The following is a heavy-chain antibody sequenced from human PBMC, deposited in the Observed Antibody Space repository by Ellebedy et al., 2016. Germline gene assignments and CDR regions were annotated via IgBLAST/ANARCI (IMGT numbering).Heavy chain of an antibody. Sequence: ETLSLXXAASGFSVNTFFMSWVRQAPGKGLEWVSTISAGGDNTRFADSVKGRFTISRDNSRYTLYLQKDSLTAADTAVYYCYYGHYSGFWGQGTLVTVSS. CDR2: ISAGGDNT. CDR1: GFSVNTFF. J-gene: IGHJ4*02. V-gene: IGHV3-23*01. CDR3: YYGHYSGF. D-gene: IGHD4-17*01.